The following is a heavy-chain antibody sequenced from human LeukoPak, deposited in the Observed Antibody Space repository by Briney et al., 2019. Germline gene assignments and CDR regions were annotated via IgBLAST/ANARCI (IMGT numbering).Heavy chain of an antibody. Sequence: ASVKVSCKASGYTFTSYYIRWVRQAPGPGLEWMGIINPSGGSTTYAQKFQGRVTMTRDTSTSTVHMELSSLRSEDTAVYYCARALDIGSSGYLFDYWGQGTLVTVSS. CDR2: INPSGGST. CDR3: ARALDIGSSGYLFDY. D-gene: IGHD3-22*01. J-gene: IGHJ4*02. V-gene: IGHV1-46*01. CDR1: GYTFTSYY.